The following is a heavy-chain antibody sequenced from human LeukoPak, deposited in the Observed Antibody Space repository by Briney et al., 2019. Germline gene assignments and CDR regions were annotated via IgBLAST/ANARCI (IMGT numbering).Heavy chain of an antibody. D-gene: IGHD3-10*01. CDR3: ARDVVRGVIIGFDP. CDR1: GYTFTSYA. CDR2: INAGNGNT. V-gene: IGHV1-3*01. J-gene: IGHJ5*02. Sequence: ASVKVSCKAFGYTFTSYAMHWVRQAPGQRLEWMGWINAGNGNTKYSQKFQGRVTITRDTSASTAYMELSSLRSEDTAVYYCARDVVRGVIIGFDPWGQGTLVTVSS.